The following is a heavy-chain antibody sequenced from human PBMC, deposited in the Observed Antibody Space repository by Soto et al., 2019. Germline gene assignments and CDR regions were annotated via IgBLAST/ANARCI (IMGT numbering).Heavy chain of an antibody. Sequence: QEQLQESGPGLVKPSQTLSLTCTVSGGSISSGGYYWSWIRQHPGKGLEWIGYIYYSGSTYYNPSLKSRVTIAVDTSKNQFSLKLSSVTAADTAVYYCARGGTGFGALGLWFDPWGQGTLVTVSS. V-gene: IGHV4-31*03. J-gene: IGHJ5*02. CDR1: GGSISSGGYY. CDR3: ARGGTGFGALGLWFDP. CDR2: IYYSGST. D-gene: IGHD3-10*01.